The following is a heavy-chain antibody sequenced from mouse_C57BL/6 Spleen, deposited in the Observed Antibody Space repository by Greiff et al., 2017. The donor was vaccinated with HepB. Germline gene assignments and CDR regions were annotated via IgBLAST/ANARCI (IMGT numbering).Heavy chain of an antibody. J-gene: IGHJ2*01. Sequence: VQLQQSGAELVKPGASVSFSCTASGFYFNDYYLPCVQPRTDQCLEWIGRIDPDDGETKSAPKFQGKSTIPADTSSNTAYLQLSSLTSEDTAVYYCARPDDYDGGYFDYWGQGTTLTVSS. D-gene: IGHD2-4*01. CDR1: GFYFNDYY. CDR2: IDPDDGET. V-gene: IGHV14-2*01. CDR3: ARPDDYDGGYFDY.